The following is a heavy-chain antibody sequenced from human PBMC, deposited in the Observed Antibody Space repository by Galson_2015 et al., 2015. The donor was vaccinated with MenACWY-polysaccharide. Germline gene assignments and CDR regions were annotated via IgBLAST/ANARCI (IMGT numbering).Heavy chain of an antibody. Sequence: SLRLSCAASGFTFSSYAMSWVRQAPGKGLEWLSSNSGNGRKTYFADSVEGRFTISRDDSKNTLYLQMNSLRAEDTAVYYCAKDHGSGWSLDYWGQGTLATVSS. V-gene: IGHV3-23*01. D-gene: IGHD6-19*01. CDR1: GFTFSSYA. CDR2: NSGNGRKT. J-gene: IGHJ4*02. CDR3: AKDHGSGWSLDY.